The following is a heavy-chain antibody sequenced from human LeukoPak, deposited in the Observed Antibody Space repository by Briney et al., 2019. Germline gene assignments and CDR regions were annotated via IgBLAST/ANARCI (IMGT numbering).Heavy chain of an antibody. D-gene: IGHD2-8*01. Sequence: PSETLSLTCTVSGDSTSNFYWNWIRQSPGKGLEWIGNIHYSGSSVYNPSLKSRGTISIDTSRRQFFLKLKSVTAADTAVYFRALAPNSNWFDFWGPGTLVTVSS. CDR1: GDSTSNFY. CDR3: ALAPNSNWFDF. J-gene: IGHJ5*01. V-gene: IGHV4-59*03. CDR2: IHYSGSS.